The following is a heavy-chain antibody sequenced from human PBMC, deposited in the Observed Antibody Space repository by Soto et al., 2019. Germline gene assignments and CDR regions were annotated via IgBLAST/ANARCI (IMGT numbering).Heavy chain of an antibody. J-gene: IGHJ4*02. D-gene: IGHD2-21*02. V-gene: IGHV4-31*03. Sequence: SETLSLTCTVSGGSISSGGYYWGWIRQHPGKGLEWIGYIYYSGSTYYNPSLKSRLTISVDTSKNQFSLKLSSVTAADTAVYYCARASGGDLDYWGQGTLVTVSS. CDR3: ARASGGDLDY. CDR1: GGSISSGGYY. CDR2: IYYSGST.